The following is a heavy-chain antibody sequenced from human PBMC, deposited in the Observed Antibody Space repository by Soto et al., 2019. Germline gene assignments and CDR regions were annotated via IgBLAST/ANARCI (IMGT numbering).Heavy chain of an antibody. CDR3: ARDGFGSGHAGGFDV. D-gene: IGHD6-19*01. V-gene: IGHV3-23*01. J-gene: IGHJ3*01. CDR1: GFIFRTSV. Sequence: EVQLLDSGGGLVQPGGSLRLSCVASGFIFRTSVMTWVRQAPGKGLEWVSTINDNGGATHYADSVKGRFTISRDNSKDTMFLQMNSLRAEDTAVYHCARDGFGSGHAGGFDVWGQGTMVTVSS. CDR2: INDNGGAT.